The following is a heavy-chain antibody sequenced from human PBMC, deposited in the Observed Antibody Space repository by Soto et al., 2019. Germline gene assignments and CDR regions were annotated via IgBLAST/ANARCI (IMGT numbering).Heavy chain of an antibody. Sequence: ASVKVSCKASGYTFTSYGISWVRQAPGQGLEWMGWISAYNGNTNYAQKLQGRVTMTTDTSTSTAYMELRSLRSDDTAVYYCARDWNRITGTTGWFDPWGQGTLVTVSS. D-gene: IGHD1-20*01. CDR3: ARDWNRITGTTGWFDP. CDR2: ISAYNGNT. CDR1: GYTFTSYG. J-gene: IGHJ5*02. V-gene: IGHV1-18*01.